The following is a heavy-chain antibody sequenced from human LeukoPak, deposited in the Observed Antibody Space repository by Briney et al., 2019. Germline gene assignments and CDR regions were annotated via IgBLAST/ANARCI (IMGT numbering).Heavy chain of an antibody. D-gene: IGHD3-16*01. V-gene: IGHV3-11*04. CDR1: GFTFSDYY. CDR3: AGGGNWFDP. CDR2: ISSSGTTI. Sequence: PGGSLRLSCAASGFTFSDYYMSWIRQAPGKGLEWLSYISSSGTTIYYAESVKGRFTISRDNAKYSLYLQMNTLRAEDTAVYYCAGGGNWFDPWGQGTLVTVSS. J-gene: IGHJ5*02.